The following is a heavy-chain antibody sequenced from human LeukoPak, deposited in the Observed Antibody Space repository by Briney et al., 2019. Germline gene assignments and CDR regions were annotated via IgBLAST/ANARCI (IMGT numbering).Heavy chain of an antibody. CDR1: GFPFRIYR. V-gene: IGHV3-33*08. CDR2: IWYDGSNK. J-gene: IGHJ3*02. Sequence: GRPLTLPCAASGFPFRIYRMHWPPHPPDKARECVADIWYDGSNKYYADSVKGRFTISRDNSKNTLYLQMNSLRAEETAVYYCAREKSPLRLSFSAFDIWGQGTMVTVSS. D-gene: IGHD4-17*01. CDR3: AREKSPLRLSFSAFDI.